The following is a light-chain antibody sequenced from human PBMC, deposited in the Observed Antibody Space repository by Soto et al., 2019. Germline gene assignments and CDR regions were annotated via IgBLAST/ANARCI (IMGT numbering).Light chain of an antibody. V-gene: IGKV1-17*01. CDR2: TAS. CDR1: QGIRSD. Sequence: DIPMTQSPSSLSASVGDRVTNTCRASQGIRSDLGWYQQKPGKAPKRLIYTASSLQSGIPSRFSGSGSGTEFTLTISSLQPEDFATYYWLQHNSYPPTFGGGTKVEIK. CDR3: LQHNSYPPT. J-gene: IGKJ4*01.